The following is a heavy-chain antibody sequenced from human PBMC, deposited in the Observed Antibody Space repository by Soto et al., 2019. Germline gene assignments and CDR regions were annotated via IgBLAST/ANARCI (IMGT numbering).Heavy chain of an antibody. CDR1: VFTFTNYE. V-gene: IGHV3-48*03. CDR2: ISSSGKTI. CDR3: ARDPEKYSGSDLGIDY. D-gene: IGHD5-12*01. Sequence: GWSLRLSSASSVFTFTNYEMNWVRQAPGKGLEWISYISSSGKTISYADSVKGRFTISRDNAKNSLYLQMNSLRAEDTAVYYCARDPEKYSGSDLGIDYWGQGTLVTVSS. J-gene: IGHJ4*02.